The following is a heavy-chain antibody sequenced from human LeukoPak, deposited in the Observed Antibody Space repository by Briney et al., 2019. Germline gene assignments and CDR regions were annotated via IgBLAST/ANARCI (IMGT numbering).Heavy chain of an antibody. D-gene: IGHD6-19*01. CDR1: GFTFSSYA. Sequence: GGSLRLSCAASGFTFSSYAMSWVRRGPGKGLEWVSAISGSGGSTYYADSVKGRFTISRDNSKNTLYLQMNSLRAEDTAVYYCAKFLSGWSNTPPDYWGQGTLVTVSS. V-gene: IGHV3-23*01. J-gene: IGHJ4*02. CDR3: AKFLSGWSNTPPDY. CDR2: ISGSGGST.